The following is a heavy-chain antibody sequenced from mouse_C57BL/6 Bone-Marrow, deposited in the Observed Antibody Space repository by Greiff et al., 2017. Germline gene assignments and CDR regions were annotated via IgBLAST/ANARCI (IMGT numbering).Heavy chain of an antibody. V-gene: IGHV14-4*01. CDR1: GFNIKDDY. Sequence: EVQLQQSGAELVRPGASVKLSCTASGFNIKDDYMHWVKQRPEQGLEWIGWIDPENGDTEYASKFQGKATITADTSSNTAYLQLSSLTSKNTAVYYCTTDYDCGLAWFADWGQGTLVTVSA. CDR3: TTDYDCGLAWFAD. D-gene: IGHD2-4*01. J-gene: IGHJ3*01. CDR2: IDPENGDT.